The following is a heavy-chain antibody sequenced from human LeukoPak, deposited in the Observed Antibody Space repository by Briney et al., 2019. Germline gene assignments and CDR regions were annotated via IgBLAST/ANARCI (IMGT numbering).Heavy chain of an antibody. V-gene: IGHV4-59*01. D-gene: IGHD3-3*01. CDR2: IYYSGST. CDR1: GDSISSYY. CDR3: ARIGSIFGVEYYYYMDV. J-gene: IGHJ6*03. Sequence: TTSETLSLTCTVSGDSISSYYWSWIRQPPGKGLEWIGYIYYSGSTNYNPSLKSRVTISVDTSENQFSLKLSSVTAADTAVYYCARIGSIFGVEYYYYMDVWGKGTTVTVSS.